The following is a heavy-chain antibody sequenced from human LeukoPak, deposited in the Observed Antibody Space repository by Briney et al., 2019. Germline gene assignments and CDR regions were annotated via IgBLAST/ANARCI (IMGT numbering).Heavy chain of an antibody. Sequence: GGSLRLSCAASGFTFSSYDMHWVRQAPGKGLEWVSGINTAGDTYYAGSVKGRFTISRENAKNSLYLQMNSLRAGDTAVYYCARAGRPSGLDYWGQGTLVTVSS. D-gene: IGHD1-1*01. CDR2: INTAGDT. V-gene: IGHV3-13*01. CDR3: ARAGRPSGLDY. J-gene: IGHJ4*02. CDR1: GFTFSSYD.